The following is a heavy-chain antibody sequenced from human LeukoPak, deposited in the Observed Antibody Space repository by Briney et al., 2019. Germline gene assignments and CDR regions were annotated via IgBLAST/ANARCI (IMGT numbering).Heavy chain of an antibody. CDR3: AVVRGYFDY. Sequence: PSETLSLTCTVSGGSISSSSYYWGWIRQPPGKGLEWIGSMDYSGSTYFNPSLKRRVAISVGTSKNQFSLKLSSVTAADTAVYYCAVVRGYFDYWGQGTLVTVSS. J-gene: IGHJ4*02. V-gene: IGHV4-39*01. D-gene: IGHD3-10*01. CDR2: MDYSGST. CDR1: GGSISSSSYY.